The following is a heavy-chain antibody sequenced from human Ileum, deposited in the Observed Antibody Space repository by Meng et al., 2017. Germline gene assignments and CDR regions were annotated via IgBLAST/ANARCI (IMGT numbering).Heavy chain of an antibody. CDR3: AKDFYWGVVLDYEAVDY. Sequence: GGSLRLSCAASGFTFSSYAMFWVRQASGKGLEWVSGINNVGDRTYYADSVKGRFTISRDNSENALFLQMNSLRAEDTAVYYCAKDFYWGVVLDYEAVDYWGQGTLVTVSS. CDR1: GFTFSSYA. V-gene: IGHV3-23*01. CDR2: INNVGDRT. D-gene: IGHD2-2*01. J-gene: IGHJ4*02.